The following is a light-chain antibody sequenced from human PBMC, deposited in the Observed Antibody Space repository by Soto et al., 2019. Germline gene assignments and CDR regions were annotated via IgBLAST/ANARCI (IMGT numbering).Light chain of an antibody. V-gene: IGLV2-14*03. J-gene: IGLJ1*01. CDR2: DVS. Sequence: QSVLTQPASVSGSPGQSITISCTGTSSDVGGYNYVSWYQQHPGKAPKLMIYDVSNRPSGGSNRFSGSKSGNTTALTISGLQAEDEADYYCSSYTSSSLHVFGTGTKVTVL. CDR1: SSDVGGYNY. CDR3: SSYTSSSLHV.